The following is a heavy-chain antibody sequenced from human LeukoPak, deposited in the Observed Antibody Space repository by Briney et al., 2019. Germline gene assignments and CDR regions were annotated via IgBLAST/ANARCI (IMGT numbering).Heavy chain of an antibody. V-gene: IGHV1-2*02. J-gene: IGHJ1*01. CDR3: ARAAYCGGDCYKYFQH. CDR1: GYTFTGYY. D-gene: IGHD2-21*02. CDR2: INPNSGGT. Sequence: ASVKVSCKASGYTFTGYYMHWVRQAPGQGLEWMGWINPNSGGTNYAQKFQGRVTMTRDTSISTAYMELSRLRSDDTAVYYCARAAYCGGDCYKYFQHWGQGTLVTVSS.